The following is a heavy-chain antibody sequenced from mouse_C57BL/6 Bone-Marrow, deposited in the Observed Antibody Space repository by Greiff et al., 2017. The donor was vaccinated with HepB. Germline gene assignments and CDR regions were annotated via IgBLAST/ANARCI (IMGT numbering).Heavy chain of an antibody. CDR3: ARHDFAY. CDR2: ISNGGGST. J-gene: IGHJ3*01. V-gene: IGHV5-12*01. Sequence: VQLKESGGGLVQPGGSLKLSCAASGFTFSDYYMYWVRQTPEKRLEWVAYISNGGGSTYYPDTVKGRFTISRDNAKNTLYLQMSRLKSEDTAMYYCARHDFAYWGQGTLVTVSA. CDR1: GFTFSDYY.